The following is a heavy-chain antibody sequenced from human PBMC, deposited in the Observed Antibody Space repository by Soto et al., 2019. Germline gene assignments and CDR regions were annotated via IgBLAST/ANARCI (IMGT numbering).Heavy chain of an antibody. D-gene: IGHD6-19*01. CDR2: INSRANT. V-gene: IGHV3-23*01. CDR1: GFTFSTYG. Sequence: QPGGSLRLSCAASGFTFSTYGMSWVRQAPGKGLEWVSTINSRANTYYADSVKGRFTISRDNSKNTLYLQMNSLRAEDTAVYYCAKSIPGYSSGWYFYYFDYWGQGTLVTVSS. J-gene: IGHJ4*02. CDR3: AKSIPGYSSGWYFYYFDY.